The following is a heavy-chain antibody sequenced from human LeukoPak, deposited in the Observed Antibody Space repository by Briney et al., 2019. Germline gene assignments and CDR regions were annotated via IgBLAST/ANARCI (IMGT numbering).Heavy chain of an antibody. CDR3: AKDPVGYSYGYYFDY. CDR1: GFTVSSNY. CDR2: IIGSGGST. D-gene: IGHD5-18*01. Sequence: AGGSLRLSCAASGFTVSSNYMSWVRQAPGKGLEWVSAIIGSGGSTYYADSVKGRFTISRDNSKNTLYLQMNSLRAEDTAVYYCAKDPVGYSYGYYFDYWGQGTLVTVSS. V-gene: IGHV3-23*01. J-gene: IGHJ4*02.